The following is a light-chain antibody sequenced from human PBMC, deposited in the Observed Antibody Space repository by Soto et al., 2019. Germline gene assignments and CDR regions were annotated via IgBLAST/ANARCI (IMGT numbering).Light chain of an antibody. Sequence: DIQMTQSPSSVSASVGDRVTITCRASQAIDSWLAWYQQKPGEAPQLLIFTGSLLHSGVPARFSGSGSGTDFTLTISSLQPEDFATYYCQQTLSSPPTFGQGTKV. CDR1: QAIDSW. V-gene: IGKV1-12*01. CDR2: TGS. J-gene: IGKJ1*01. CDR3: QQTLSSPPT.